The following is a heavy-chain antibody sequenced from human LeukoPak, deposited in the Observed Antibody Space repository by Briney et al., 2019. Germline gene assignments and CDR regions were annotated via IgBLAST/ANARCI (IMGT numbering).Heavy chain of an antibody. D-gene: IGHD5-18*01. V-gene: IGHV4-59*08. Sequence: PSETLSLTCTVSGGSINAHYWSWIRQPPRKGLEWIAYVRDNGENNYNPSLKSRVAISVDTANNQISLRLNFVTAADTAIYYCARQPVNTAAFDIWGLGTMVTVSS. CDR2: VRDNGEN. J-gene: IGHJ3*02. CDR3: ARQPVNTAAFDI. CDR1: GGSINAHY.